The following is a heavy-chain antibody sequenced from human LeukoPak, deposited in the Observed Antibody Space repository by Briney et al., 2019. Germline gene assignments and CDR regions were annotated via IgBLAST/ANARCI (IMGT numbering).Heavy chain of an antibody. J-gene: IGHJ4*02. CDR1: GFTFSSYS. CDR3: ARDSSDGWFFDY. Sequence: PGGSLRLSCAASGFTFSSYSMNWVRQAPGKGLEWVSSISSSSSYIYYADSVKGRFSISRDNAKNSLYLQMNSLRAEDTAVYYCARDSSDGWFFDYWGQGTLVTVSS. V-gene: IGHV3-21*01. CDR2: ISSSSSYI. D-gene: IGHD6-19*01.